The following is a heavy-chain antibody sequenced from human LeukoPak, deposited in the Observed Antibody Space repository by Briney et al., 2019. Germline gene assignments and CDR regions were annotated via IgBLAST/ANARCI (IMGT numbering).Heavy chain of an antibody. CDR2: ISSSSSTI. CDR1: GFTFSSYS. Sequence: GGSLRLSCAASGFTFSSYSMNWVRQAPGKGLEWVSYISSSSSTIYYADSVKGRFTISRDNAKNSLYLQMNSLRAEDTAVYYCARAPSPYFDYWGQGTLVTVSS. V-gene: IGHV3-48*01. J-gene: IGHJ4*02. CDR3: ARAPSPYFDY.